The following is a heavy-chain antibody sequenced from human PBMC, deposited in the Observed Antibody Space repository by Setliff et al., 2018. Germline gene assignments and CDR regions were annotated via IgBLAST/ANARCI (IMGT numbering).Heavy chain of an antibody. CDR1: GDSISDAS. CDR3: ARGGTYRYFDY. Sequence: PSETLSLTCTVSGDSISDASIMAWIRQPPGKGLEFIGYVFYIGAAKYDPSLKSRVTMSVDTSKTQFSLKLNSMTTADTAVYYCARGGTYRYFDYWGQGALVTVSS. J-gene: IGHJ4*02. CDR2: VFYIGAA. V-gene: IGHV4-59*01.